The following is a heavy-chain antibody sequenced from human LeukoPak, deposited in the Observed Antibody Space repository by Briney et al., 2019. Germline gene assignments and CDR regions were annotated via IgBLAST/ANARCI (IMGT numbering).Heavy chain of an antibody. V-gene: IGHV1-18*01. D-gene: IGHD4/OR15-4a*01. J-gene: IGHJ4*02. CDR1: GYSFATYA. Sequence: ASVKVSCKASGYSFATYAITWVRQAPGLGLEWMGWISGYNGKTNYAPKLQGRLTMTTDTSTSTAYMELRSLRSDDTAMYYCARVGATYGAPLEYDYWGEGTLVTVSS. CDR3: ARVGATYGAPLEYDY. CDR2: ISGYNGKT.